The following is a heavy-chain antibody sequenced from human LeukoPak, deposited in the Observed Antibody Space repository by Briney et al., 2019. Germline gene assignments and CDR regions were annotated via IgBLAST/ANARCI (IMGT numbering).Heavy chain of an antibody. V-gene: IGHV4-59*01. CDR1: GGSISSYY. Sequence: SETLSLTCTVSGGSISSYYWSWIRQPPGKGLEWVGYIYYSGSTTYNPSLQSRVTISVATSKNQFSLKLSSVTAADTAVYYCATATEQRNYDILTGYYHNPYFDYWGQGTLVTVSS. D-gene: IGHD3-9*01. CDR2: IYYSGST. CDR3: ATATEQRNYDILTGYYHNPYFDY. J-gene: IGHJ4*02.